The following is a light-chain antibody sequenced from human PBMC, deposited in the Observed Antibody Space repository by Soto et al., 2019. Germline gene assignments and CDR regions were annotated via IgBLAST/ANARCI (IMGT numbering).Light chain of an antibody. CDR1: QSVSNY. Sequence: EIVMTQSPVTLSVSPGERATLSCRASQSVSNYLAWYQQKPGQAPRLLIYGASTRATGVTARFSGSASGTEFTPTIISLQSEDVAAYYCQHHNNWSPWTFGQGTKVEIK. CDR3: QHHNNWSPWT. V-gene: IGKV3-15*01. J-gene: IGKJ1*01. CDR2: GAS.